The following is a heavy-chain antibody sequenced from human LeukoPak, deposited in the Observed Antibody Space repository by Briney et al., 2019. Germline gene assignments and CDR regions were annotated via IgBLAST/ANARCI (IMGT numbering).Heavy chain of an antibody. CDR3: ARDGVGLERSYYYYMDV. V-gene: IGHV1-2*02. CDR2: INPNSGGT. CDR1: GYTFTGYY. D-gene: IGHD1-1*01. J-gene: IGHJ6*03. Sequence: ASVKVSCKASGYTFTGYYMHWVRQAPGQGLEWMGWINPNSGGTNYAQKFQGRVTMTRDTSISTAYMELSRLRSDDTAVYYCARDGVGLERSYYYYMDVWGKGTTVTVSS.